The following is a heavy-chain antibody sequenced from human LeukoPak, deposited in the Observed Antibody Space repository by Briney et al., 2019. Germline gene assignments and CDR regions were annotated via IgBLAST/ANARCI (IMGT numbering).Heavy chain of an antibody. J-gene: IGHJ4*02. CDR2: IYSGGST. D-gene: IGHD3-22*01. V-gene: IGHV3-66*01. CDR3: ARDRIILDDYDSGGYCLDY. CDR1: GFIVSSTY. Sequence: GGSLRLSCAASGFIVSSTYMSWVRQAPGKGLEWVSVIYSGGSTYYADSVKGRFTISRDNSKNTLYLQMNSLRAEDTAVYYCARDRIILDDYDSGGYCLDYWGQGTLVTVSS.